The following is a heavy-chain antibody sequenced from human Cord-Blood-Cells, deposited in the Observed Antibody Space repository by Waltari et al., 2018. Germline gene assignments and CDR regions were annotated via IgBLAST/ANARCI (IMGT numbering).Heavy chain of an antibody. D-gene: IGHD3-10*01. CDR2: INHSGST. Sequence: QVQLQQWGAGLLKPSETLSLTCAVYGGSFSGYYWSWIRQPPGKGLEWIGEINHSGSTNYNPSLKSRVTISVDTSKNQFSLKLSSVTAADTAVYYCARGGRKLLWFRELSFFDYWGQGTLVTVSS. V-gene: IGHV4-34*01. J-gene: IGHJ4*02. CDR3: ARGGRKLLWFRELSFFDY. CDR1: GGSFSGYY.